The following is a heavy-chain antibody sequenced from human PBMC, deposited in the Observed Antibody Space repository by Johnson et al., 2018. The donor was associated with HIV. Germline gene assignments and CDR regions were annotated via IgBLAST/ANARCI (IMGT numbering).Heavy chain of an antibody. CDR3: ASTDDAFDI. D-gene: IGHD4-17*01. CDR2: ISYDGSNK. V-gene: IGHV3-30-3*01. Sequence: QVQLVESGGGVVQPGRSLRLSCAASGFTFSSYAMHWVRQAPGKGLEWVAVISYDGSNKYYADSVKGRFTISRDNSNNTLYLQMNSLRAEDTAVYYCASTDDAFDIWGQGTMVTVSS. CDR1: GFTFSSYA. J-gene: IGHJ3*02.